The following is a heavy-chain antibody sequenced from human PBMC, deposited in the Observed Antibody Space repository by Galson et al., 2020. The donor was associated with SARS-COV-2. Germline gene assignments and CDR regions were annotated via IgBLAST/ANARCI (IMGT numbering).Heavy chain of an antibody. Sequence: GGSLRLSCSASGFIFSDYAMHWVRQAPGKGLEYVSAISSNGGTSFYADSVNGRFTMSRDNSKNMFYLQMTALSLEDTAFYYCLSYSSTRQNHWGQGTLVTVSS. D-gene: IGHD2-2*01. J-gene: IGHJ5*02. CDR2: ISSNGGTS. CDR3: LSYSSTRQNH. CDR1: GFIFSDYA. V-gene: IGHV3-64D*06.